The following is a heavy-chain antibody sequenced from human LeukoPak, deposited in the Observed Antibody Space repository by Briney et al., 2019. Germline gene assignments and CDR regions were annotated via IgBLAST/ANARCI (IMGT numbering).Heavy chain of an antibody. CDR3: ARDNTYSGSYYGEELSSGVDY. J-gene: IGHJ4*02. CDR1: GGSISSYY. Sequence: SETLSLTCTVSGGSISSYYWSWIRQPAGKGLEWIGRIYTSGSTNYNPSLKSRVTISVDKSKNQFPLKLSSVTAADTAVYYCARDNTYSGSYYGEELSSGVDYWGQGTLVTVSS. D-gene: IGHD1-26*01. CDR2: IYTSGST. V-gene: IGHV4-4*07.